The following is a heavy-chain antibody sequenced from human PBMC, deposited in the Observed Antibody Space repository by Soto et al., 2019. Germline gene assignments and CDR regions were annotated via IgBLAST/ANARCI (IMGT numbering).Heavy chain of an antibody. V-gene: IGHV1-69*01. J-gene: IGHJ4*02. Sequence: QVQLVQSGAEVKKPGSSVKVSCEASGGTFSSYAISWVRQAPGQGLEWMGGIIPIFGTANYAQKFQGRVTITADESTSTAYMELSSLRSEDTAVYYCARVKESGSYYGDFDYWGQGTLVTVSS. D-gene: IGHD1-26*01. CDR1: GGTFSSYA. CDR3: ARVKESGSYYGDFDY. CDR2: IIPIFGTA.